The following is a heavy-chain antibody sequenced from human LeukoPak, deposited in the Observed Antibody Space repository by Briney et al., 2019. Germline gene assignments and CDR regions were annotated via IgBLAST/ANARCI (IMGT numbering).Heavy chain of an antibody. Sequence: SETLSLTCTVSGGSISSYYWSWIRQPAGKGLXXXXXXYTSGSTNYNPSLKSRVTMSVDTSKNQFSLKLSSVTAADTAVYYCARDGPYSNYANWFDPWGQGTLVTVSS. J-gene: IGHJ5*02. V-gene: IGHV4-4*07. CDR2: XYTSGST. CDR3: ARDGPYSNYANWFDP. D-gene: IGHD4-11*01. CDR1: GGSISSYY.